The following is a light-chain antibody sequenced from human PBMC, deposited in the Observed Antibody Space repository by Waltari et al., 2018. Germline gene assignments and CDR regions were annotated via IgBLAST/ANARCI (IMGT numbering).Light chain of an antibody. Sequence: QSVLTQTPSVSGAPGQRVTISCTGSSPNIGAGYDVHWYQQLPGTAPKLLIHGYRNRPSGVPDRFSCSKSDTSASLAITGLQAEDEADYYCQSFDSSLSRVFGGGTKLTVL. CDR2: GYR. CDR3: QSFDSSLSRV. CDR1: SPNIGAGYD. V-gene: IGLV1-40*01. J-gene: IGLJ2*01.